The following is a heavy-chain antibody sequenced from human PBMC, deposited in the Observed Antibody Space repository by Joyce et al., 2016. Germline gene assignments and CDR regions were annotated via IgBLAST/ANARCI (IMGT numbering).Heavy chain of an antibody. CDR2: IRPSGGGT. Sequence: QVQLVQSGAEVKKPGASVKVSCKASGYTFTNYYMHWVRRARGQGLEWMGIIRPSGGGTNSAQKFQGRVTMTRDTSTSTVYMELSSLRSEDTAVYYCARDTAMATGYYYYGMDVWGQGTTVTVSS. V-gene: IGHV1-46*01. CDR1: GYTFTNYY. D-gene: IGHD5-18*01. CDR3: ARDTAMATGYYYYGMDV. J-gene: IGHJ6*02.